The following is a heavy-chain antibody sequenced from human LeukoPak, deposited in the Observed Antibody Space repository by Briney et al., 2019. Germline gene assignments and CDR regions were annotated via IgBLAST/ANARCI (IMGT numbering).Heavy chain of an antibody. Sequence: RLHLPCPGFPLRSYALKWVRQAPGKGMAWVSTLSGTTGSQYHPDSDKGRLPISRNNYKTTLSLQMHILSPEDTAVYYCEKDTFNYLGSYLDYRGQGTLVTVSS. CDR3: EKDTFNYLGSYLDY. CDR1: GFPLRSYA. CDR2: LSGTTGSQ. J-gene: IGHJ4*02. V-gene: IGHV3-23*01. D-gene: IGHD2/OR15-2a*01.